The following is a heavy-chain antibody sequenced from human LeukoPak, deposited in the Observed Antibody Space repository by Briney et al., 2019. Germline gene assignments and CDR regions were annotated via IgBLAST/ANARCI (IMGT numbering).Heavy chain of an antibody. CDR1: GGSISGYY. J-gene: IGHJ5*02. CDR2: INNSGST. CDR3: ARGIQLWFSWFDP. Sequence: SETLSLTCTVSGGSISGYYWSWIRKPPPQGLEWIWEINNSGSTNYNPTLKSRITISVDTSKNQISLNLSSVTPRATAVYYCARGIQLWFSWFDPWGQGTLVTVSS. V-gene: IGHV4-34*01. D-gene: IGHD5-18*01.